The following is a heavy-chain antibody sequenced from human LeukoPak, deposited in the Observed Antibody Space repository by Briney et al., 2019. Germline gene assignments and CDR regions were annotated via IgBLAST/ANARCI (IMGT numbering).Heavy chain of an antibody. CDR3: ARESGSGWYYFDY. J-gene: IGHJ4*02. CDR2: IYNSGIT. Sequence: SETLSLTCTVSGGSISNYYWSWIRQPAGKGLQWIGRIYNSGITNYNPSLKSRVTMSVDTSKNQFSLKLNSVTAADTAVYYCARESGSGWYYFDYWGQGTLVTVSS. V-gene: IGHV4-4*07. CDR1: GGSISNYY. D-gene: IGHD6-19*01.